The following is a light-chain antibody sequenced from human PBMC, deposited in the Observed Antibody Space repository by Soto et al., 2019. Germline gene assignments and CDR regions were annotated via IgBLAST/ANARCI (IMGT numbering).Light chain of an antibody. J-gene: IGKJ2*01. CDR1: QSISNY. V-gene: IGKV1-39*01. CDR3: QQRYSTPYT. CDR2: AAS. Sequence: DIQMTQSPSSLSASVGDRDTITCRASQSISNYLNWYQQKRGKAPNLLIYAASSLQSGVPSRFSGTGSGTDFTLTISSLQPEDFATYYCQQRYSTPYTFGQGTKLEIK.